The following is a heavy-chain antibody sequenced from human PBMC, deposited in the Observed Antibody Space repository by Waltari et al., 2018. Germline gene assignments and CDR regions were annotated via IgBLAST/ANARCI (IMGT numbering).Heavy chain of an antibody. CDR1: GGSISSYY. CDR2: IYYSGST. D-gene: IGHD4-17*01. V-gene: IGHV4-59*08. J-gene: IGHJ5*02. Sequence: QVQLQESGPGLVKPSETLSLTCTVSGGSISSYYWSWIRQTPGKGLEWIGYIYYSGSTNYNPSLKSRVTISVDTSKNQFSLKLSSVTAADTAVYYCARYGDYLKGWFDPWGQGTLVTVSS. CDR3: ARYGDYLKGWFDP.